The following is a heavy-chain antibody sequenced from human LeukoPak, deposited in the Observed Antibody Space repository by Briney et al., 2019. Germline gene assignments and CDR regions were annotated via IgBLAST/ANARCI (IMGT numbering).Heavy chain of an antibody. V-gene: IGHV3-30-3*01. CDR1: GFTFSSYA. D-gene: IGHD3-22*01. CDR3: ARPYTPYYYDSSGAY. Sequence: GRSLRLSCAASGFTFSSYAMHWIRQAPGKGLEWVAVISYDGGNKYYADSVKGRLTISRDNSKNTLYLQTNSLRAEDTAVCYCARPYTPYYYDSSGAYWGQGTLVTVSS. CDR2: ISYDGGNK. J-gene: IGHJ4*02.